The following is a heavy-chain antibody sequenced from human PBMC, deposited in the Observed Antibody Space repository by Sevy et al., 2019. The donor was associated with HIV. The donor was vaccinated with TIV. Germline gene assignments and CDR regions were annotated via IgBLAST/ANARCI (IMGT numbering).Heavy chain of an antibody. CDR3: ARGPDCGGDCDIGFYYPLDV. Sequence: GGSLRLSCAASVFTFSRYSRNWVRQAPGKGLEWISYISGNSAAIYYADSVKGRFTVSRDNDNDALYLQLNSLRYDDTALYYCARGPDCGGDCDIGFYYPLDVWGQGTTVTVSS. J-gene: IGHJ6*02. D-gene: IGHD2-21*02. CDR2: ISGNSAAI. CDR1: VFTFSRYS. V-gene: IGHV3-48*02.